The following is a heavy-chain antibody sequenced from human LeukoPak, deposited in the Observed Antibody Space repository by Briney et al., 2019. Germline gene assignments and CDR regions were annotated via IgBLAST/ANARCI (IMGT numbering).Heavy chain of an antibody. CDR2: IYHSGST. CDR1: GGSISSYY. CDR3: ARVGIAAAGGWFDP. D-gene: IGHD6-13*01. Sequence: SETLSLTCTVSGGSISSYYWSWIRQPPGKGLEWIGSIYHSGSTYYNPSLKSRVTISVDTSKNQFSLKLSSVTAADTVVYYCARVGIAAAGGWFDPWGQGTLVTVSS. V-gene: IGHV4-38-2*02. J-gene: IGHJ5*02.